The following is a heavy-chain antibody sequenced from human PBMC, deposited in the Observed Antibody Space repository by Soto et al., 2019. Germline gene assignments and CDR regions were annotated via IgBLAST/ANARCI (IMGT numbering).Heavy chain of an antibody. Sequence: GASVKVSCKASGYTFTSYGISWVRQAPGQGLEWMGWISAYNGNTNYAQKLQGRVTMTTDTSTSTAYMELRSLRSEDTAVYYCARAFGYCYAPHRAPLDYWGQRTLVTGSS. J-gene: IGHJ4*02. D-gene: IGHD5-18*01. CDR2: ISAYNGNT. V-gene: IGHV1-18*01. CDR3: ARAFGYCYAPHRAPLDY. CDR1: GYTFTSYG.